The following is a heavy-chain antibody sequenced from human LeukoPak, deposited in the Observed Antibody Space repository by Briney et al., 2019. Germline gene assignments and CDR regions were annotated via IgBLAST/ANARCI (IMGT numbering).Heavy chain of an antibody. CDR2: VSGSGGSR. D-gene: IGHD5-12*01. CDR3: AKDLDIVATITGN. Sequence: PGGSLRLSCAASGFTFSSYAMRWVRQARGKGLEWVSGVSGSGGSRYYADSVKGRSTISRDNSKNTLYLQMNSLRAEDTAVYYCAKDLDIVATITGNWGQGTLVTVSS. J-gene: IGHJ4*02. V-gene: IGHV3-23*01. CDR1: GFTFSSYA.